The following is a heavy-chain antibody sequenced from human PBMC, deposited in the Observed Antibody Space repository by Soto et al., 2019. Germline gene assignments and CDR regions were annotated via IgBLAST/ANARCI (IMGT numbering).Heavy chain of an antibody. J-gene: IGHJ4*02. CDR1: GYTLTELS. Sequence: QVELVQSGAEVKKPGASVKVSCKVSGYTLTELSMHWVRQAPGKGLEWMGVFDAEDGAASYAQNFQGRVTMTVDTSTDTAYMEVTSLRSEDTAVYYCATDLFPDHADAWVTFRPADYWGQGTQVTVSS. CDR3: ATDLFPDHADAWVTFRPADY. D-gene: IGHD3-16*02. V-gene: IGHV1-24*01. CDR2: FDAEDGAA.